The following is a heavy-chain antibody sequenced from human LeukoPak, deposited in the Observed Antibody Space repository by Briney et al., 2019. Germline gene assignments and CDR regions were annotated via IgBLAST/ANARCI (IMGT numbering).Heavy chain of an antibody. J-gene: IGHJ4*02. CDR3: VTYSTGLYKGLKF. CDR1: GFTFSSFA. D-gene: IGHD2-8*02. V-gene: IGHV3-7*03. Sequence: GGSLRLSCAASGFTFSSFAMSWVRQAPGKGLEWVANINQDGTDKYYVDSVKGRFTFSRDNAQNSLYLQMSSLRVEDTAVYYCVTYSTGLYKGLKFWGQGTQVTVSS. CDR2: INQDGTDK.